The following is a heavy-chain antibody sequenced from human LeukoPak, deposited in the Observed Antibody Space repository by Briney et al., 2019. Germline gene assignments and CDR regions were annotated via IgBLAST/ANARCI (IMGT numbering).Heavy chain of an antibody. D-gene: IGHD2/OR15-2a*01. V-gene: IGHV4-31*03. Sequence: PSQTLSLTCTVSGGSISSGAYYWNWIRQHPGKGLDWIGYIYYSGRTYYNSSLKSRVTMSVDTSKNQFSLKPSSVTAADTAVYYCAREVIEDWFDPWRQGTLVTVSS. J-gene: IGHJ5*02. CDR3: AREVIEDWFDP. CDR1: GGSISSGAYY. CDR2: IYYSGRT.